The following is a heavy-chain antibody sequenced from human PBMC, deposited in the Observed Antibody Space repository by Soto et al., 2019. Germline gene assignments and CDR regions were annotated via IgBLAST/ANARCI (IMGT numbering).Heavy chain of an antibody. J-gene: IGHJ5*02. CDR1: GGSIRSGDYY. Sequence: QVQLQESGPGLLKPSQTLSLTCTVSGGSIRSGDYYWSWIRQTPGKGLEWIGYIYYSGSTYYNPSLKSRVTISVDTSKNQFSLKLSSVTAADTAVYYCARGVTMVRGVIIPWFDPWGQGTLVTISS. V-gene: IGHV4-30-4*01. CDR2: IYYSGST. CDR3: ARGVTMVRGVIIPWFDP. D-gene: IGHD3-10*01.